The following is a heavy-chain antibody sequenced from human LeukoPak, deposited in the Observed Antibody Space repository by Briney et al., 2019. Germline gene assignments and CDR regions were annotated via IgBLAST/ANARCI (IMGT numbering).Heavy chain of an antibody. D-gene: IGHD3-10*01. J-gene: IGHJ4*02. Sequence: SETLSLTCAVYGGYFSGYYWSWIRQPPRKGLEWIGEINHSGSTNYNPSLKSRVTISVDTSKNQFSLKLSSVTAADTAVYYCAREPLLLWFGEYTWGQGTLVTVSS. CDR1: GGYFSGYY. CDR2: INHSGST. V-gene: IGHV4-34*01. CDR3: AREPLLLWFGEYT.